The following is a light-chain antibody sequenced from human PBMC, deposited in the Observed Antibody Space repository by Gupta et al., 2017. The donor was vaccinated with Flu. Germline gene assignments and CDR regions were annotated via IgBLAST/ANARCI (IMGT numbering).Light chain of an antibody. Sequence: DIQMTQSPYSLSASVEDRDTITPRARQEIRNDLAWYQQKTGSDPEHLIYAASSLHYGVPSRFSGRGCATKFILTISSLQPEDFATYYCLQQNSSPRTFGQGTKVEIK. CDR2: AAS. J-gene: IGKJ1*01. CDR3: LQQNSSPRT. V-gene: IGKV1-17*01. CDR1: QEIRND.